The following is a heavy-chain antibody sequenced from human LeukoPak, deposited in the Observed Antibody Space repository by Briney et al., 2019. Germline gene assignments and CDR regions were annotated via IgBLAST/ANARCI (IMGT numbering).Heavy chain of an antibody. Sequence: GASVKVSCKASGYTFTSYDINWVRQATGQGLEWMGWLNPNSGNTGYAQNFQGRVTMTRNTSITTAYMELSSLRSEDTAVYYCARAQAIAAAGPDFDYWGQGTLVTVSS. CDR3: ARAQAIAAAGPDFDY. CDR2: LNPNSGNT. J-gene: IGHJ4*02. CDR1: GYTFTSYD. D-gene: IGHD6-13*01. V-gene: IGHV1-8*01.